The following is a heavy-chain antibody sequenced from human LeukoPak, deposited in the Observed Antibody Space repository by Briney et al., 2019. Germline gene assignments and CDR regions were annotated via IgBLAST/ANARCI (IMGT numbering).Heavy chain of an antibody. Sequence: SETLSLTCTVSGDSISSGDYYWSWIRQPAGKGLEWIGRISSSGSTNYNPSLKSRVTISVDTSKNQFSLKLSSVTAADTAVYFCARAPLYHYDSSGYLFDYWGQGTLVTVSS. D-gene: IGHD3-22*01. CDR2: ISSSGST. J-gene: IGHJ4*02. V-gene: IGHV4-61*02. CDR1: GDSISSGDYY. CDR3: ARAPLYHYDSSGYLFDY.